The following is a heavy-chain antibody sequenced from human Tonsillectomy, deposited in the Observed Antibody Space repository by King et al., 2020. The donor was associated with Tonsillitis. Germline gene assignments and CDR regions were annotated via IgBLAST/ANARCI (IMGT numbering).Heavy chain of an antibody. J-gene: IGHJ4*02. CDR3: ARLTTYYYDSSGYYPTWYYFDS. D-gene: IGHD3-22*01. V-gene: IGHV3-7*01. CDR1: GFTFSSYW. Sequence: QLVQSGGGLVQPGGSLRLSCAASGFTFSSYWMSWVRQAPGKGLEWVANIKEDGSEKYYVDSVKGRFTISRDNAKNSVYLQMNRQRAEDTTVYYCARLTTYYYDSSGYYPTWYYFDSWGQGTLVTVSS. CDR2: IKEDGSEK.